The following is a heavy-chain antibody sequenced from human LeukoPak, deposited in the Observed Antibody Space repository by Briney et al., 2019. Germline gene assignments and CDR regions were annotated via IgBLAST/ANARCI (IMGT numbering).Heavy chain of an antibody. D-gene: IGHD2-2*01. CDR1: GFTFSSYS. J-gene: IGHJ4*02. V-gene: IGHV3-21*01. CDR3: ARDLSSSTSCYYY. Sequence: PGGSLRLSCAASGFTFSSYSMNWVRQAPGKGLEWVSSISSSSSYIYYADSVKGRFTISRDNAKNSLYLQMNSLRAEDTAVYYCARDLSSSTSCYYYWGQGTPVTVSS. CDR2: ISSSSSYI.